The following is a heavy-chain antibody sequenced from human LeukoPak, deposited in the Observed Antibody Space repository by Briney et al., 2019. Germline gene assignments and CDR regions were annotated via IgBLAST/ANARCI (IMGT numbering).Heavy chain of an antibody. D-gene: IGHD1-26*01. CDR3: AKQWEPYDAFDI. V-gene: IGHV4-61*02. CDR2: IYTSGST. J-gene: IGHJ3*02. CDR1: GGSISSGSYY. Sequence: SQTLSLTCTVSGGSISSGSYYWSWIRQPAGKGLEWIGRIYTSGSTNYNPPLKSRVTISVDTSKNQFSLKLSSVTAADTAVYYCAKQWEPYDAFDIWGQGTMVTVSS.